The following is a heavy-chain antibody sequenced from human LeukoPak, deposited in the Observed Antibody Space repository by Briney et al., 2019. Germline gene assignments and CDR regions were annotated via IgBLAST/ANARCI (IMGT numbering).Heavy chain of an antibody. CDR1: GFTFSSYG. J-gene: IGHJ5*02. CDR2: IRYDGSNK. V-gene: IGHV3-30*02. Sequence: GGSLRLSCAASGFTFSSYGMHWVRQAPGKGLEWVAFIRYDGSNKYYADSVKGRFTISRDNSKNTLYLQMNSLRAEDTAVYYCAKDRYSSESHWFDPWGQGTLATVSS. CDR3: AKDRYSSESHWFDP. D-gene: IGHD6-25*01.